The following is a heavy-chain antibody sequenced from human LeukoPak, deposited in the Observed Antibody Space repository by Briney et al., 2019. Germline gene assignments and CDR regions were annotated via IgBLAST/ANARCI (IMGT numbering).Heavy chain of an antibody. D-gene: IGHD6-13*01. J-gene: IGHJ5*02. CDR2: IYYSGST. Sequence: SETLSLTCTVSGGSISSYYWSWIRQPPGKGLEWIGYIYYSGSTNYNPSLKSRVTISVDTSKNQFSLKLSSVTAADTAVYYCARLGYSSSSGQNWFDPWGQGTLVTVSS. CDR1: GGSISSYY. V-gene: IGHV4-59*01. CDR3: ARLGYSSSSGQNWFDP.